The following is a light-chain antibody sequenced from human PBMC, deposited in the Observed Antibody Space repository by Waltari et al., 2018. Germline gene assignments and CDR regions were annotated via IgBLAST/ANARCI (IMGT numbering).Light chain of an antibody. CDR3: QQRSSWPT. CDR1: QSVSSH. J-gene: IGKJ4*01. Sequence: EIVLTQSPAILPLSTGERATLSCRASQSVSSHLAWYQQKLGQAPRLLIYDASNRATGIPARFSGSGSGTDFTLTISSLEVDDFAVYYCQQRSSWPTFGGGTKVEIK. CDR2: DAS. V-gene: IGKV3-11*01.